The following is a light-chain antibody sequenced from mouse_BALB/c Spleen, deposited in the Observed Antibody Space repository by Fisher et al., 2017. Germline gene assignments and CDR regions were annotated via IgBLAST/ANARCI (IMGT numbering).Light chain of an antibody. J-gene: IGKJ4*01. Sequence: IVITQTTAIMSASPGEKVTMTCSASSSVSYMHWFQQKPGTSPKLWIYSTSNLASGVPARFSGSGSGTSYSLTISRMEAEDAATYYCQQWSSNPPTFGSGTKLEIK. V-gene: IGKV4-57*01. CDR1: SSVSY. CDR3: QQWSSNPPT. CDR2: STS.